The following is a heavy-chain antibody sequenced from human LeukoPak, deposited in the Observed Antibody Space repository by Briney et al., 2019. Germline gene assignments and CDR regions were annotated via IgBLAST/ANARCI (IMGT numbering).Heavy chain of an antibody. J-gene: IGHJ4*02. Sequence: SETLSLTCTVSGGSISSYYWSWIRQPPGKGLEWIGYIYYSGSTYYNPSLKSRVTISVDTSKNQFSLKLSSVTAADTAVYYCARDSIAAAGTGVDYWGQGTLVTVSS. V-gene: IGHV4-59*12. D-gene: IGHD6-13*01. CDR1: GGSISSYY. CDR3: ARDSIAAAGTGVDY. CDR2: IYYSGST.